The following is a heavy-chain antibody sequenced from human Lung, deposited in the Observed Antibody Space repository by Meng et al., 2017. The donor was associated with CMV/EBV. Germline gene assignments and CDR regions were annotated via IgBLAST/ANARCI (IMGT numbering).Heavy chain of an antibody. Sequence: GESLKISCAASGFTFRSHEMNWVRQAPGKGLEWVSYISSSGSTIYYPDSVRSRFTITIDNAKDSLYLQMNSLRAEDTAVYYCARNGQYYDFWSGYYKISHYYYYYGRDVWGQGTTVTVSS. D-gene: IGHD3-3*01. V-gene: IGHV3-48*03. CDR1: GFTFRSHE. CDR2: ISSSGSTI. J-gene: IGHJ6*02. CDR3: ARNGQYYDFWSGYYKISHYYYYYGRDV.